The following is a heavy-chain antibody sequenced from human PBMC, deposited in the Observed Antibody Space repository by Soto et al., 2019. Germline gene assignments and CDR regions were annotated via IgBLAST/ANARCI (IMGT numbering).Heavy chain of an antibody. CDR1: GGSISTYY. CDR2: IYYSGST. CDR3: ARDGSRYDFWSGPYYFDY. J-gene: IGHJ4*02. V-gene: IGHV4-59*01. D-gene: IGHD3-3*01. Sequence: ETLSLTCTVSGGSISTYYWSWIRQPPGKGLEWIGYIYYSGSTNYNPSLKSRVTISVDTSKNQFSLKLSSVSATDTAVYYCARDGSRYDFWSGPYYFDYGGQGTLVTVSS.